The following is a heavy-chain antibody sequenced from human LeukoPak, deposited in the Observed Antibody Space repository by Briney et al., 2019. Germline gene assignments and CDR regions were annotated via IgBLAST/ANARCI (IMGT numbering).Heavy chain of an antibody. J-gene: IGHJ4*02. D-gene: IGHD6-13*01. CDR3: AKDRVTAAGYYFDY. CDR2: ISGSGGST. V-gene: IGHV3-23*01. CDR1: GVTFSSYA. Sequence: GGSLRLSCAASGVTFSSYAMGWVRQFPGKGLEWVSAISGSGGSTYYADSVKGRFTISRDNSKNTLYLQMNSLRAEDTAVYYCAKDRVTAAGYYFDYWGQGTLVTVSS.